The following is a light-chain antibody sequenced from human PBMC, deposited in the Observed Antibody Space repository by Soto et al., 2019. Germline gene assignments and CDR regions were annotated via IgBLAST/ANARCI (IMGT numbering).Light chain of an antibody. CDR2: LTS. Sequence: DVQMTQSPSSLSASVGDTVTITCRTSQSINSHLPWYQQRPGKVPKLLIYLTSTLEGGVPSRCSGSGSGTHVTRTISSLHPEDFATYYCPKNYNHELNFGGGTNVES. J-gene: IGKJ4*01. CDR3: PKNYNHELN. CDR1: QSINSH. V-gene: IGKV1-39*01.